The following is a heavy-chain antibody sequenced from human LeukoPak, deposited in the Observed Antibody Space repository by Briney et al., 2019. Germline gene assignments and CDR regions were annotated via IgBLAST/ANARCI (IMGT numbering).Heavy chain of an antibody. J-gene: IGHJ4*02. Sequence: GGSLRLSCAASGFTLSSYAMSWVRQAPGKGLEWVSAISGSGGSTYYADSVKGRFTISRDNSKNTLYLQMNSLRAEDTAVYYCAKRDIVVVPAANIDYWGQGTLVTVSS. V-gene: IGHV3-23*01. CDR3: AKRDIVVVPAANIDY. CDR2: ISGSGGST. CDR1: GFTLSSYA. D-gene: IGHD2-2*01.